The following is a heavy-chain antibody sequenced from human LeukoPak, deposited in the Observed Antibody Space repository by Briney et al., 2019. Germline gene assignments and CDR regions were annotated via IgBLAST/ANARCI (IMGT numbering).Heavy chain of an antibody. CDR2: NYPGDSDT. V-gene: IGHV5-51*01. J-gene: IGHJ4*02. D-gene: IGHD4-23*01. CDR1: GYSFTTFW. CDR3: ARSRGSVVTAY. Sequence: GESLKISCKGSGYSFTTFWIGWVRQMPGKGLERMGINYPGDSDTRYSPSFQGQVTISADKSISTAYLQWSSLKASDTAMYYCARSRGSVVTAYWGQGTLVTVSS.